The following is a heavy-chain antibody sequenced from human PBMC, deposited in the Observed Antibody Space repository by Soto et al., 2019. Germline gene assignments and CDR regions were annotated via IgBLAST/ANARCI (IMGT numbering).Heavy chain of an antibody. V-gene: IGHV3-48*01. CDR3: ARGPYYYDSSGPWGYFEL. D-gene: IGHD3-22*01. CDR1: GFTFSSYS. CDR2: ISSSSSTI. Sequence: EVPLVESGGGLVQPGGSLRLSCAASGFTFSSYSMNWVRQAPGTGLGWVSYISSSSSTIYYADSVKGRFTISRDNAKISLYLQMNSLSAEVTAVYYCARGPYYYDSSGPWGYFELWGRGPMVTVSS. J-gene: IGHJ2*01.